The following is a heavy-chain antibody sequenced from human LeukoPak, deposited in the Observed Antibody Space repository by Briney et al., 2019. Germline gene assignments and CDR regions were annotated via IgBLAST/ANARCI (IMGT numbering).Heavy chain of an antibody. Sequence: ASVKVSCKASGYTFTGYYMHWVRQAPGQGLEWMGRINPNSGGTNYAQKFQGRVTMTRDTSISTAYMELSRLRSDDTAVYYCASYCSSTSCYSRGGIDYYMDVWGKGTTVTVSS. J-gene: IGHJ6*03. CDR1: GYTFTGYY. D-gene: IGHD2-2*01. CDR2: INPNSGGT. CDR3: ASYCSSTSCYSRGGIDYYMDV. V-gene: IGHV1-2*06.